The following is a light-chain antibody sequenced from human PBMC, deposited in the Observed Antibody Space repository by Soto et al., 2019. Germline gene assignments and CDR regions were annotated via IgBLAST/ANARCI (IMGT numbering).Light chain of an antibody. CDR1: SSDVGSYNL. Sequence: QSALTQPASVSGSPGQSITISCTGTSSDVGSYNLVSWYQQHPGKPPKLMIYEVSKRPSGVSNRFSGSKSGNTASLTISGLQAEDEADYYCCSYAGSSTSYVFGTGTKVTVL. CDR2: EVS. V-gene: IGLV2-23*02. J-gene: IGLJ1*01. CDR3: CSYAGSSTSYV.